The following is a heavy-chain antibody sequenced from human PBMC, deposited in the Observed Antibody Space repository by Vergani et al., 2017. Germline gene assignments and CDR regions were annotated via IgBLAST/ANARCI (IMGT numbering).Heavy chain of an antibody. D-gene: IGHD3-10*01. CDR1: SGSISSSSYH. Sequence: QVQLQESGPGLVKPSETLSLICTVSSGSISSSSYHWTWIRQPPGKGLEWIGYINYSGSTKCNPSLKSRVTISLDTSKNQFSLKLSSVTAADTAVYYCARVFYYGSVNYSLDVWGKGTTVTVSS. V-gene: IGHV4-61*01. CDR3: ARVFYYGSVNYSLDV. CDR2: INYSGST. J-gene: IGHJ6*04.